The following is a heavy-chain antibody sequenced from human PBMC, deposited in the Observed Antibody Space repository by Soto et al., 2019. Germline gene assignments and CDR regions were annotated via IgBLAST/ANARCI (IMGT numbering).Heavy chain of an antibody. V-gene: IGHV3-11*03. CDR1: GFTFSDYY. Sequence: SGGSLRLSCAASGFTFSDYYMIWIRQAPGKGLEWVSYISSSGEYPHYADSVKGRFTISRDNAENSLYLQMNSLRAEDTAIYYCAAPRDEYGSGISWFTYGMDVWGQGTTVTVSS. CDR2: ISSSGEYP. J-gene: IGHJ6*02. D-gene: IGHD3-10*01. CDR3: AAPRDEYGSGISWFTYGMDV.